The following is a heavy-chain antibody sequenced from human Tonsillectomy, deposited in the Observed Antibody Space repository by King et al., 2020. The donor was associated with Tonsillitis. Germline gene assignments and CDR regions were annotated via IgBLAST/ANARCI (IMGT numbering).Heavy chain of an antibody. D-gene: IGHD3-10*01. Sequence: VQLVESGGGLVQPGGSLRLSCAASGFTFSSYSMNWVRQAPGKGLEWVSYISSSSSTIYYADSVKGRFTISRDNAKNSLYLRMNSLRAEDTAVYYCARDLASMVRGEVWGQGTLVTVSS. CDR1: GFTFSSYS. CDR2: ISSSSSTI. V-gene: IGHV3-48*01. CDR3: ARDLASMVRGEV. J-gene: IGHJ4*02.